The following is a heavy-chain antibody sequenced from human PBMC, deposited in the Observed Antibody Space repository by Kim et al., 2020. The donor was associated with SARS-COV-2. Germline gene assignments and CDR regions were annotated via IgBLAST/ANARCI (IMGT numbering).Heavy chain of an antibody. Sequence: ASVKVSCKASGYTFTSYAMHWVRQAPGQRLEWMGWINAGNGNTKYSQKFQGRVTITRDTSASTAYMELSSLRSEDTAVYYCARGKRYGSGSYGYYYYYGMDVWGQGTTVTVSS. J-gene: IGHJ6*02. D-gene: IGHD3-10*01. CDR2: INAGNGNT. V-gene: IGHV1-3*01. CDR1: GYTFTSYA. CDR3: ARGKRYGSGSYGYYYYYGMDV.